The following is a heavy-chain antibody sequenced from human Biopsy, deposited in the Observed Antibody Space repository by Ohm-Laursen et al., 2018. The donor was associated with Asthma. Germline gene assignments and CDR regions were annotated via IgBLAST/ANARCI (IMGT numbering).Heavy chain of an antibody. CDR2: IYHSGST. CDR1: GGSISSGGYS. D-gene: IGHD5-24*01. Sequence: QTLSLTCAVSGGSISSGGYSWGWIRQPPGKGLEWIGYIYHSGSTYYNPSLKSRVTISVDRSKNQFSLKLSFVTAADTAVYYCARVKDGYNFDYWGQGTLVTVSS. J-gene: IGHJ4*02. V-gene: IGHV4-30-2*01. CDR3: ARVKDGYNFDY.